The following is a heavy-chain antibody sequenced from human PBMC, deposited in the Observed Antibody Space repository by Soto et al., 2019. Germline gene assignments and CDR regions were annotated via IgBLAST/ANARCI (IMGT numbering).Heavy chain of an antibody. CDR1: DNTFTHYG. CDR2: ISGYNGNT. J-gene: IGHJ6*02. V-gene: IGHV1-18*01. Sequence: ASVTVSCKSSDNTFTHYGINWVRPAPGQGLEWMGWISGYNGNTKYAQKFQDRVTMTADTSTRTAFMEVRSLTSDDTGVYFCAATGGNYFGLDVWGQGTTVTVS. D-gene: IGHD2-8*02. CDR3: AATGGNYFGLDV.